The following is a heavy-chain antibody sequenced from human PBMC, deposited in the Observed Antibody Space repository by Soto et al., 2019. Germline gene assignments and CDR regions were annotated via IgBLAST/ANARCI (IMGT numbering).Heavy chain of an antibody. J-gene: IGHJ4*02. CDR1: GYTFTSYD. D-gene: IGHD4-17*01. Sequence: QVQLVQSGAEVKKPGASVKVSCKASGYTFTSYDINWVRQATGQGLEWMGWMNPNSGNTGYAQKCQGRVNLTRNTSIRTAYMELSRLSSEDTAVYYCARTLYGDNVDYWGQGTLATVSS. CDR3: ARTLYGDNVDY. V-gene: IGHV1-8*01. CDR2: MNPNSGNT.